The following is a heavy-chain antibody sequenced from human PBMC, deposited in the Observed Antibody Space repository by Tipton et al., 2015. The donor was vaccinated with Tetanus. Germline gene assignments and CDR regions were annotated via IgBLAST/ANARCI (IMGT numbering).Heavy chain of an antibody. CDR1: GFSFSNYE. Sequence: SPRLSCEVSGFSFSNYEMNWVRQGPGRGLEWVSSISSTSRYINYADSVKGRFTISRDNAKNSLFLEMNSLRADDTAVYYCVSGSALDYWGQGTVITVSS. D-gene: IGHD6-25*01. CDR2: ISSTSRYI. V-gene: IGHV3-21*01. J-gene: IGHJ4*02. CDR3: VSGSALDY.